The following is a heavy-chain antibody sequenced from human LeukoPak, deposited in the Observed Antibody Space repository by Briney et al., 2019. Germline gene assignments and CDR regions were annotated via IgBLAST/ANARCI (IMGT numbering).Heavy chain of an antibody. D-gene: IGHD1-26*01. Sequence: GGSLRLSCSASGFAFSTYAMHWVRQAPGKGLEWVAVISYDGSYKDYGDPVKGRFTLSRDNSKSTVFLEMSSLRAEDTAVYHCARARLQWEVRYPRFDSWCQGTLVTVSS. V-gene: IGHV3-30*03. CDR3: ARARLQWEVRYPRFDS. CDR1: GFAFSTYA. J-gene: IGHJ4*02. CDR2: ISYDGSYK.